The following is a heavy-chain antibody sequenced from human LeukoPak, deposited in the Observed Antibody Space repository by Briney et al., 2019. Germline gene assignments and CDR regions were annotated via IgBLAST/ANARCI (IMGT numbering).Heavy chain of an antibody. CDR2: IRYDGSNK. V-gene: IGHV3-30*02. CDR3: AKVVGDGYNKGD. D-gene: IGHD5-24*01. J-gene: IGHJ4*02. CDR1: GFTFSSYG. Sequence: GGSLRLSCAASGFTFSSYGVHWVRQAPGKGLEWVAFIRYDGSNKYYADSVKGRFTISRDSSKNTLYLQMNSLRAEDTAVYYCAKVVGDGYNKGDWGQGTLVTVSS.